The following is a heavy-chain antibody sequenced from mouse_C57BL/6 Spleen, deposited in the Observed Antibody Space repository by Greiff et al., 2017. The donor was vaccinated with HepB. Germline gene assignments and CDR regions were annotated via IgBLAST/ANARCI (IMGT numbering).Heavy chain of an antibody. J-gene: IGHJ2*01. CDR2: ISDGGSYT. V-gene: IGHV5-4*01. Sequence: EVQGVESGGGLVKPGGSLKLSCAASGFTFSSYAMSWVRQTPEKRLEWVATISDGGSYTYYPDNVKGRFTISRDNAKNNLYLQMSHLKSEDTAMYYCARGGYGSPYYFDYWGQGTTLTVSS. CDR3: ARGGYGSPYYFDY. CDR1: GFTFSSYA. D-gene: IGHD1-1*01.